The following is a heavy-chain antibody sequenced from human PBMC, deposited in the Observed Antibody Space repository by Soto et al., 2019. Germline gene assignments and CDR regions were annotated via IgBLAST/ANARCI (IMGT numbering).Heavy chain of an antibody. CDR2: IYFSGST. Sequence: SETLSLTCTVSGGSISSYYWSWIRQPPGKGLEWIGYIYFSGSTHSNPSLKSRVTISVDTSKNQFSLKLSSVTAADTAVYYCARDIMGTNYYYYGMDVWGQGTTVTVSS. CDR1: GGSISSYY. CDR3: ARDIMGTNYYYYGMDV. D-gene: IGHD2-8*01. J-gene: IGHJ6*02. V-gene: IGHV4-59*01.